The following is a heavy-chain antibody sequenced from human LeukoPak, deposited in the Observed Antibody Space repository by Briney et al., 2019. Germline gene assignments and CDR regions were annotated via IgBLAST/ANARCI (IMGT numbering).Heavy chain of an antibody. Sequence: GGSLRLSCAASGFTFSSYAMNWVRQAPGKGLEWVSGISPSGDITYYADSVKGRFTISRDNSKNTVYLQMISLTAEDTAVYYCAKDDAWLRFGEWSQGTLVTVSS. CDR3: AKDDAWLRFGE. V-gene: IGHV3-23*01. CDR2: ISPSGDIT. D-gene: IGHD3-10*01. J-gene: IGHJ4*02. CDR1: GFTFSSYA.